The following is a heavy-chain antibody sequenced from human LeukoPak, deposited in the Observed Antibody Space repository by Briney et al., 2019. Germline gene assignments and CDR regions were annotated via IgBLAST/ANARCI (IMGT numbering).Heavy chain of an antibody. V-gene: IGHV4-39*02. J-gene: IGHJ5*02. CDR2: IFYSGIT. Sequence: SETLSLTCTVSGGSISTSSYYWGWVRQPPGMGLEWIGSIFYSGITYYNPSLNSRVTISVDTSQNHFSLRLSSVTAADTAVYYCARRAPGGWFDPWGQGTLVTVSS. CDR1: GGSISTSSYY. D-gene: IGHD3-10*01. CDR3: ARRAPGGWFDP.